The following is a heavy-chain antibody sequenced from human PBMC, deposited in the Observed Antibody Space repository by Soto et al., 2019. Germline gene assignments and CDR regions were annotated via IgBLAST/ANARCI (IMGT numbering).Heavy chain of an antibody. V-gene: IGHV1-69*06. Sequence: QVQLVQSGAEVKKPGSSVKVSCKASGGTFSTYAIDWVRQAPGQGLEWMGGIIPLFGTAKYAQNFQGRVTMTRNTSISTAYMELSSLRSEDTAVYYCARAPQLVQVGNWFDPWGQGTLVTVSS. CDR1: GGTFSTYA. CDR3: ARAPQLVQVGNWFDP. CDR2: IIPLFGTA. J-gene: IGHJ5*02. D-gene: IGHD6-13*01.